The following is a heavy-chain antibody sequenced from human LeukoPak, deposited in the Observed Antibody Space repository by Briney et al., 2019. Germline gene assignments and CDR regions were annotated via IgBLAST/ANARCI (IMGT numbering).Heavy chain of an antibody. Sequence: ASVKVSCKVSGYTLTKLSMHWVRQAPGKGLEWMGGFDPEDGETIYAQKFQGRVTVTEDTSTDTAYMELSSLRSEDTAVYYCASFSGWSQGRRVYWGQGTLVTVSS. CDR1: GYTLTKLS. J-gene: IGHJ4*02. D-gene: IGHD6-19*01. V-gene: IGHV1-24*01. CDR2: FDPEDGET. CDR3: ASFSGWSQGRRVY.